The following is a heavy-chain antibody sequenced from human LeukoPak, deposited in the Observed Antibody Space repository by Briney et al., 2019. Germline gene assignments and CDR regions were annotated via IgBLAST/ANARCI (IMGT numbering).Heavy chain of an antibody. CDR1: GGSISSGGYY. CDR2: IYHSGST. Sequence: SETLSLTCTVSGGSISSGGYYWSWIRQPPGKGLEWIGYIYHSGSTYYNPSLKSRVTISVDRSKNQFSLKLSSVTAADTAVYYCARDNRLMQYSSSSRTDAKYYYYMDVWGKGTTVTVSS. J-gene: IGHJ6*03. CDR3: ARDNRLMQYSSSSRTDAKYYYYMDV. D-gene: IGHD6-6*01. V-gene: IGHV4-30-2*01.